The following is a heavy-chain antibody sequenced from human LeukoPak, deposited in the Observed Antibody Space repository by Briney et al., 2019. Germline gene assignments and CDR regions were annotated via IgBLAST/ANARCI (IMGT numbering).Heavy chain of an antibody. J-gene: IGHJ4*02. D-gene: IGHD6-19*01. CDR2: VSAGGDNT. Sequence: GGSLRLSCAASGFTFSSYAMSWVRQAPGKGLEGVSAVSAGGDNTYYAESVKGRFTISRDSSKNTVYLQMNSLRVEDTARYYCAKKRTPVAGTNYFDFWGQGTLVTVSS. CDR3: AKKRTPVAGTNYFDF. V-gene: IGHV3-23*01. CDR1: GFTFSSYA.